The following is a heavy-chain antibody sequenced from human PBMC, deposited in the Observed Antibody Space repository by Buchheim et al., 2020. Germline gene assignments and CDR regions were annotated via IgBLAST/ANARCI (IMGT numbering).Heavy chain of an antibody. D-gene: IGHD1-14*01. V-gene: IGHV4-34*01. J-gene: IGHJ2*01. CDR3: ASQTDPGMSDRYFDL. Sequence: QVQLQQWGAGLLKPSETLSLTCAVYGGSFSGYYWSWIRQPPGKGLEWIGEINHSGSTNYNPSLKSRVTISVDTSKNQFSLKLSSVTAADTAVYYCASQTDPGMSDRYFDLWGRGTL. CDR1: GGSFSGYY. CDR2: INHSGST.